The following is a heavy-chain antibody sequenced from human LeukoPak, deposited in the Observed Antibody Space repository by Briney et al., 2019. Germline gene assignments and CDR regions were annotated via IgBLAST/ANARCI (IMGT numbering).Heavy chain of an antibody. CDR3: ARPDIAVANVAGWYFDL. CDR2: IYYSGST. Sequence: SETLSLTCTVSGGSISSGGYYWSWIRQHPGKGLEWIGYIYYSGSTNYNPSLKSRVTISVDTSKNQFSLKLSSVIAADTAVYYCARPDIAVANVAGWYFDLWGRGTLVTVSS. J-gene: IGHJ2*01. D-gene: IGHD6-19*01. V-gene: IGHV4-31*03. CDR1: GGSISSGGYY.